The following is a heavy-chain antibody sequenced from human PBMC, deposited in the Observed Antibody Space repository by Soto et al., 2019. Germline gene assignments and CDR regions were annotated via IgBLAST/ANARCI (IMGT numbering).Heavy chain of an antibody. CDR3: AKRRGAGGHFDY. CDR2: VSSGGGT. J-gene: IGHJ4*02. D-gene: IGHD2-15*01. V-gene: IGHV3-23*01. Sequence: EVELLEAGGGLVQPEGSLRLSCAASGFTFSTYAMGWVRQAPGKGLEWVSVVSSGGGTHYADSVKGRFSVIRDNSRNSLSLQMNSLRADDTAVYYCAKRRGAGGHFDYWGQGALVTVSS. CDR1: GFTFSTYA.